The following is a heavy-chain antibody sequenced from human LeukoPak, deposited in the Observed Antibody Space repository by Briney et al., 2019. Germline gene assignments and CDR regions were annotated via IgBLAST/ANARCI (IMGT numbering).Heavy chain of an antibody. CDR2: INSDGSGT. Sequence: GGSLRLSCAASGFTFSNYWMHWVRQAPGKGLVWVSRINSDGSGTGYADSVKGRFTISRDNAKNTLYLQMNSLRAEDTAVYYCAGRSAGNLEYWGQGTLVPVSS. CDR3: AGRSAGNLEY. CDR1: GFTFSNYW. J-gene: IGHJ4*02. V-gene: IGHV3-74*01. D-gene: IGHD2-15*01.